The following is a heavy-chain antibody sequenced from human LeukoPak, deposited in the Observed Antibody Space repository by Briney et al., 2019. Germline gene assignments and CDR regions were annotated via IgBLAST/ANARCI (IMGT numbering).Heavy chain of an antibody. CDR2: IRYDGSNK. CDR3: AKAEGGYDTPDAFDI. D-gene: IGHD5-12*01. CDR1: GFTFSSYG. Sequence: PGGSLRLSCAASGFTFSSYGMHWVRQAPGKGLEWVAFIRYDGSNKYYADSVKGRFTISRDNSKNTLYLQMNSPRAEDTAVYYCAKAEGGYDTPDAFDIWGQGTMVTVSS. J-gene: IGHJ3*02. V-gene: IGHV3-30*02.